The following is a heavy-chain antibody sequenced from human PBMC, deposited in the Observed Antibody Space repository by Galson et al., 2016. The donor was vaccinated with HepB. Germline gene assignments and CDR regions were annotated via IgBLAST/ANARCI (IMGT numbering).Heavy chain of an antibody. J-gene: IGHJ2*01. Sequence: ETLSLTCTVSGDSITNYYWSWIRQPPGKGLEWIGFIYFSGSTNNNPALKSRVTISVDTSKSQFSLKLNSVTAADTAVYYCARGVYYYDRSGYFYYWYFDLWGRGSLVTVSS. CDR3: ARGVYYYDRSGYFYYWYFDL. V-gene: IGHV4-59*01. CDR2: IYFSGST. D-gene: IGHD3-22*01. CDR1: GDSITNYY.